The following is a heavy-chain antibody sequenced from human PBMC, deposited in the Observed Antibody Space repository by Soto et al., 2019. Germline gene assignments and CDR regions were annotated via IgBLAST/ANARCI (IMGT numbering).Heavy chain of an antibody. D-gene: IGHD4-17*01. J-gene: IGHJ4*02. CDR1: GFTFSDYF. CDR2: IGGSGTPK. V-gene: IGHV3-11*01. Sequence: GGSLRLSCATSGFTFSDYFMSWIRQAPGKGLEWVSYIGGSGTPKFYADSVKGRFTISRDNARNSVYLQMNSLRAEDTAVYYCARDFWEYGDSSWGQGILVTVSS. CDR3: ARDFWEYGDSS.